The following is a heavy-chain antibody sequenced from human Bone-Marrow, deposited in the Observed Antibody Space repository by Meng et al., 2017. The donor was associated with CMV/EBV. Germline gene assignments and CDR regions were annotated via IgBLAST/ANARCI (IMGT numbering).Heavy chain of an antibody. Sequence: GESLKISCAASGFTFSSYAMHWVRQAPGKGLEWVAVISYDGSNKYYADSVKGRFTISRDNSKNTLYLQMNSLRAEDTAVYYCARVRRWCSSTRCFIDAFAIWGQGPMVTVAS. CDR1: GFTFSSYA. CDR2: ISYDGSNK. J-gene: IGHJ3*02. V-gene: IGHV3-30-3*01. CDR3: ARVRRWCSSTRCFIDAFAI. D-gene: IGHD2-2*01.